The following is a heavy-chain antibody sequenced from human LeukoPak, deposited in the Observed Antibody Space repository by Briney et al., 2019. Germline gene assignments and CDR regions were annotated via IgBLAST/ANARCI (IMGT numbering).Heavy chain of an antibody. V-gene: IGHV3-7*01. CDR1: GFTFSSYW. Sequence: PGGSLRLSCAASGFTFSSYWMSWVRQAPGKGLEWVANIKQDGSEKYYVDSVEGRFTISRDNAKNSLYLQMNSLRAEDTAVYYCARDYSPPHYYDSSGYFDSWGQGTLVTVSP. CDR3: ARDYSPPHYYDSSGYFDS. J-gene: IGHJ4*02. CDR2: IKQDGSEK. D-gene: IGHD3-22*01.